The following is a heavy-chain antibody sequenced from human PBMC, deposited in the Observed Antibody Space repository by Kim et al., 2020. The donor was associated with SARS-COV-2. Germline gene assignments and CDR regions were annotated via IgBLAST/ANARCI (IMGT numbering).Heavy chain of an antibody. CDR3: VRVRVVWFGESLSRSGYYTYGMAG. J-gene: IGHJ6*02. CDR1: GYTFNGYY. CDR2: INPNSGGT. D-gene: IGHD3-10*01. Sequence: ASVKVSCKASGYTFNGYYIHWVRQAPGQGLAWMGWINPNSGGTNYAQKFQDRVTMTRDTSISTTYMELNRLRYDDTAVYYCVRVRVVWFGESLSRSGYYTYGMAGWGQGTTATAS. V-gene: IGHV1-2*02.